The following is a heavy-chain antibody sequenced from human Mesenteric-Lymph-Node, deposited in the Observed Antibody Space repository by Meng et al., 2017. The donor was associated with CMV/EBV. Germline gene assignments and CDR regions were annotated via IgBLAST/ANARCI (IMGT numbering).Heavy chain of an antibody. J-gene: IGHJ4*02. V-gene: IGHV4-34*01. CDR3: ARVSGKKQIKYYFDF. Sequence: SETLSLTCAVYGGSFSGYYWSWIRQPPGKGLEWIGEINHSGSTNYNPSLKSRVTISVDTSKNQFSLNLSSVTAADTAVYYCARVSGKKQIKYYFDFWGQGTLVTVSS. D-gene: IGHD1-26*01. CDR1: GGSFSGYY. CDR2: INHSGST.